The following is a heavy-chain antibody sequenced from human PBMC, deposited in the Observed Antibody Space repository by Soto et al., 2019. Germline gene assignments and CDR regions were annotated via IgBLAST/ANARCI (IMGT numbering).Heavy chain of an antibody. V-gene: IGHV4-39*01. CDR3: ARTALGRDGYKFDY. D-gene: IGHD5-12*01. CDR1: GGSISSSSYY. J-gene: IGHJ4*02. Sequence: QLQLQESGPGLVKPSETMSLTCTVSGGSISSSSYYWGWIRQPPGKGLEWIGSIYYSGSTYYNPSLKSRVTISVDTSKNQSSLKLSSVTAADTAVYYCARTALGRDGYKFDYWGQVTLVTVSS. CDR2: IYYSGST.